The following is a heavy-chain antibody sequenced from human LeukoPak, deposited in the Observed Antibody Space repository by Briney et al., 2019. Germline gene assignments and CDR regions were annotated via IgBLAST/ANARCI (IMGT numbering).Heavy chain of an antibody. J-gene: IGHJ6*03. D-gene: IGHD3-10*01. Sequence: PSETLTLTCTVSGGSISSYYWIWIRQPPGKGLEWIGYIYYSGSTNYNPSLKSRVTISVDTSKNQFSLKLSSVTAADTAVYYCARARITMVRGAPAYIHVWGKGTTVTVSS. V-gene: IGHV4-59*01. CDR3: ARARITMVRGAPAYIHV. CDR2: IYYSGST. CDR1: GGSISSYY.